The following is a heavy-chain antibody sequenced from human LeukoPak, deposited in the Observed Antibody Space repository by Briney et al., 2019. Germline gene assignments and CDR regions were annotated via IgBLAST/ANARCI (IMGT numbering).Heavy chain of an antibody. CDR3: ARGLGIFAFDI. V-gene: IGHV3-21*01. CDR1: GFTFSSYS. J-gene: IGHJ3*02. CDR2: ISSSSSYI. Sequence: GGSLRLSCAASGFTFSSYSMNWVRQAPGKGLEWVSSISSSSSYIYYADSVKGRFTISRDNAKNSLYLQMNSLTAEDTAVYYCARGLGIFAFDIWGQGTMVTVSS. D-gene: IGHD7-27*01.